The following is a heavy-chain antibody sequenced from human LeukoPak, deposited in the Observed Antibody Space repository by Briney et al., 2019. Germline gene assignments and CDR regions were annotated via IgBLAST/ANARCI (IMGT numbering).Heavy chain of an antibody. CDR1: GGSISSSSYY. J-gene: IGHJ4*02. CDR2: IYYSGST. D-gene: IGHD5-24*01. Sequence: SETLSLTCTVSGGSISSSSYYWGWIRQPPGKGLEWIGSIYYSGSTYYNPSLKSRVTISVDTSKNQFSLKLSSVTAADTAMYYCARWGQAWGDGPGVSTTMVNALDIWGQGTLVIVSS. CDR3: ARWGQAWGDGPGVSTTMVNALDI. V-gene: IGHV4-39*07.